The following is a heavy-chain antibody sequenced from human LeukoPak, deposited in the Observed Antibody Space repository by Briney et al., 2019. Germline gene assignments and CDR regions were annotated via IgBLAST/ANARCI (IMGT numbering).Heavy chain of an antibody. CDR2: IYYSGST. D-gene: IGHD6-19*01. Sequence: SQTLSLTCAVSGGSISSGGYSWSWIRQPPGKGLEWIGYIYYSGSTNYNPSLKSRVTISVDTSKNQFSLKLSSVTAADTAVYYCAREGVTVAGTGWYFDLWGRGTLVTVSS. J-gene: IGHJ2*01. V-gene: IGHV4-61*08. CDR3: AREGVTVAGTGWYFDL. CDR1: GGSISSGGYS.